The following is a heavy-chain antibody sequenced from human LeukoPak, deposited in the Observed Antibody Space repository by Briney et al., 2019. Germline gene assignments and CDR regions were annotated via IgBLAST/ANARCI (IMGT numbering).Heavy chain of an antibody. CDR2: ISSTSTYI. CDR3: ASGGFGELY. V-gene: IGHV3-21*01. J-gene: IGHJ4*02. D-gene: IGHD3-10*01. CDR1: GFTFSSYS. Sequence: GGSLRLSCAASGFTFSSYSMNWVRQAPGKGLEWVSSISSTSTYIYYADSVKGRFTISGDNAKNSLYLQVNSLRAEDTAVYYCASGGFGELYWGQGTLVTVSS.